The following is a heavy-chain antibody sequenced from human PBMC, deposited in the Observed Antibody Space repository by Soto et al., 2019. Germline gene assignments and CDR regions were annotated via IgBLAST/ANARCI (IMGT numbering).Heavy chain of an antibody. CDR2: ILYSGDT. V-gene: IGHV4-39*01. CDR1: SGSISSNSYL. J-gene: IGHJ6*02. CDR3: ARQGRNTKIVILRHYATDF. D-gene: IGHD3-22*01. Sequence: SETLSLTCSVSSGSISSNSYLWGWIRQPPGKGLEWIGAILYSGDTYYSESLKSRVTMSVDTAKNQFSLKLNSVTAEDTAVYYCARQGRNTKIVILRHYATDFWGQGTAVTVSS.